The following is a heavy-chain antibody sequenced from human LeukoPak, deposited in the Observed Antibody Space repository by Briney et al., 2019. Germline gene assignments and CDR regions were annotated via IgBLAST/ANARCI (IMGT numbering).Heavy chain of an antibody. Sequence: GGSLRLSCAASGFTFSSYAMSWVRQAPGKRLEWVSAISGSGGSTYYADSVKGRFTISRDISKNTLYLQMNSLRAEDTAVYYCAKLDSVVVVAATPRFWGQGTLVTVSS. V-gene: IGHV3-23*01. D-gene: IGHD2-15*01. CDR3: AKLDSVVVVAATPRF. J-gene: IGHJ4*02. CDR2: ISGSGGST. CDR1: GFTFSSYA.